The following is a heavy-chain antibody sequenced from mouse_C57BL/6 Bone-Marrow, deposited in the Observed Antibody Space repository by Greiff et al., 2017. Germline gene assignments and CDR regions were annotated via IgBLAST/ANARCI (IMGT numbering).Heavy chain of an antibody. Sequence: VQLQQSGPELVKPGASVKISCKASGYTFTDYYMNWVKQSHGKSLEWIGDINPNNGSTNYNEKFKSKATLTVDTSSSTAYMQLSSLTSEDSAVYYCARSNWDGDFDYWGQGTTLTVSS. D-gene: IGHD4-1*01. CDR3: ARSNWDGDFDY. J-gene: IGHJ2*01. CDR2: INPNNGST. CDR1: GYTFTDYY. V-gene: IGHV1-26*01.